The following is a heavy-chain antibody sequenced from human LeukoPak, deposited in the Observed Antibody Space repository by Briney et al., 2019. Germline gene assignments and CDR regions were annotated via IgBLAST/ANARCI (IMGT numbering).Heavy chain of an antibody. CDR3: ARGYYYDSSGYYTPVYYFDY. V-gene: IGHV1-69*05. CDR2: IIPIFGTA. D-gene: IGHD3-22*01. CDR1: GGTFSSYA. Sequence: SVKVSCKASGGTFSSYAISWVRQAPGQGLEWMGRIIPIFGTANYAQKFRGRVTITTDESTSTAYMELSSLRSEDTAVYYCARGYYYDSSGYYTPVYYFDYWGQGTLVTVSS. J-gene: IGHJ4*02.